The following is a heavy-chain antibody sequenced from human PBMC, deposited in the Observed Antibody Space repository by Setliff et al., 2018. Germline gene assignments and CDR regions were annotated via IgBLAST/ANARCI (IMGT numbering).Heavy chain of an antibody. CDR3: ARDPLPKHYDVVTGYYSAPNYYYMDV. CDR2: LNPKNNDT. V-gene: IGHV1-2*02. J-gene: IGHJ6*03. D-gene: IGHD3-9*01. CDR1: GYTFTDYY. Sequence: ASVKVSCKTSGYTFTDYYIHWVRQAPGEGLEWMGWLNPKNNDTSYAQKFLGRVTMTRDTSISAAYMELITLRSDDTALYYCARDPLPKHYDVVTGYYSAPNYYYMDVWGKGTTVTVS.